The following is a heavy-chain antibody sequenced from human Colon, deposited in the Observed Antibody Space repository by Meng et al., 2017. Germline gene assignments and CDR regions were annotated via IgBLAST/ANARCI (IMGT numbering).Heavy chain of an antibody. CDR1: GGSFSGYY. CDR3: ARERLSSGWYGGRWFDP. J-gene: IGHJ5*02. CDR2: INHSGST. V-gene: IGHV4-34*01. D-gene: IGHD6-19*01. Sequence: QVPLQQWGAGLLQPSETLSLTCAVYGGSFSGYYWSWIRQPPGKGLEWIGEINHSGSTNYNTSLKSRVTISVDTSKNQFSLKLSSVTAADTAVYYCARERLSSGWYGGRWFDPWGQGTLVTVSS.